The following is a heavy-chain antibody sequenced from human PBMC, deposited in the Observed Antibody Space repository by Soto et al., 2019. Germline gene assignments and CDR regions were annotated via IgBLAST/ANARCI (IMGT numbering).Heavy chain of an antibody. D-gene: IGHD3-3*01. CDR3: ARDNHDFWSAYDY. Sequence: QVQLVESGGGVVQPGRSLRLTCAASGFTFSSYGMHWVRQAPGKGLEWVAVIGYDGSNKYYADSVKGRFTISRDNSKNTVYLQMNSLSAEDTAVYYCARDNHDFWSAYDYCGQGTLVTVSS. V-gene: IGHV3-33*01. CDR1: GFTFSSYG. J-gene: IGHJ4*02. CDR2: IGYDGSNK.